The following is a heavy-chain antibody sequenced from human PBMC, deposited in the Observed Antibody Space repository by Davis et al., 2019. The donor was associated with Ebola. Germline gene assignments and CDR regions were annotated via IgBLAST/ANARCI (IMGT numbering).Heavy chain of an antibody. Sequence: ASVKVSCKTSGFTFTSYFMHWVRQAPGQGLEWIGIINPSSESTSYAQKFQGRVTMTRDTSASTAYMELSSLRSEDTAVYYCARDLHGYNWFDPWGQGTLVTVSS. V-gene: IGHV1-46*01. CDR2: INPSSEST. CDR3: ARDLHGYNWFDP. CDR1: GFTFTSYF. J-gene: IGHJ5*02. D-gene: IGHD6-13*01.